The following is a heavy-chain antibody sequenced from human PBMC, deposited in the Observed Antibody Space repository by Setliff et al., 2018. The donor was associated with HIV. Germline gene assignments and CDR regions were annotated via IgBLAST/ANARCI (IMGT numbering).Heavy chain of an antibody. CDR2: ISSSGSTI. V-gene: IGHV3-48*03. D-gene: IGHD2-15*01. CDR3: VRAPPNTVVVAAHNWFDP. J-gene: IGHJ5*02. CDR1: GFTFSSYE. Sequence: GGSLRLSCAASGFTFSSYEMNWVRQAPGKGLEWVSYISSSGSTIYYADSVKVRFTISRDNAKNTLFLQMNVLRVDDTAVYYCVRAPPNTVVVAAHNWFDPWGQGTLVTVSS.